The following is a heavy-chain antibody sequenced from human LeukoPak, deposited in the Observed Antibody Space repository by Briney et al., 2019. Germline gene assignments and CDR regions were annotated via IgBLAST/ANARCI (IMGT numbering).Heavy chain of an antibody. D-gene: IGHD2-15*01. Sequence: SETLSLTCAVYGGSFSGCYWSWIRQPPGKGLEWIGEINHSGSTNYNPSLKSRVTISVDTSKNQFSLKLSSVTAADTAVYYCARVAYCSGGSCCFDPWGQGTLVTVSS. CDR3: ARVAYCSGGSCCFDP. CDR1: GGSFSGCY. CDR2: INHSGST. J-gene: IGHJ5*02. V-gene: IGHV4-34*01.